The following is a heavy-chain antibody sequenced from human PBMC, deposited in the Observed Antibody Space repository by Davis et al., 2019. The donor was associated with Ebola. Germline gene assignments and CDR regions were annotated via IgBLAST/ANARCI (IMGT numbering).Heavy chain of an antibody. CDR1: GGSFSSYY. CDR2: IYYSGST. J-gene: IGHJ4*02. Sequence: SETLSLTCAVYGGSFSSYYWSWIRQPPGKGLEWIGYIYYSGSTNYNPSLKSRVTISVDTSKNQFSLKLSSVTAADTAVHYCARSGYSYGSDYWGQGTLVTVSS. CDR3: ARSGYSYGSDY. V-gene: IGHV4-59*08. D-gene: IGHD5-18*01.